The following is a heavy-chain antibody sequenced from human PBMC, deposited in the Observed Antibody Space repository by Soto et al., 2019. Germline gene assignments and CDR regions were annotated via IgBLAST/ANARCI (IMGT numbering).Heavy chain of an antibody. CDR3: AKDRDFDWLLYYYYYYGMDV. CDR2: ISGSGGST. CDR1: GFTFSSYA. Sequence: EVQLLESGGGLVQPGGSLRLSCAASGFTFSSYAMSWVRQAPGKGLEWVSAISGSGGSTYYADSVKGRFTISRDNSKNTLYLQMNSLRAEDTAVYYCAKDRDFDWLLYYYYYYGMDVWGQGTTVTVSS. D-gene: IGHD3-9*01. J-gene: IGHJ6*02. V-gene: IGHV3-23*01.